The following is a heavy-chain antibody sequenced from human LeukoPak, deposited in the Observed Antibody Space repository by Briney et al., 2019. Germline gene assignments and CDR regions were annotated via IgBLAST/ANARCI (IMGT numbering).Heavy chain of an antibody. CDR2: IYYSGST. V-gene: IGHV4-59*01. D-gene: IGHD5-12*01. CDR1: GGSISSYY. CDR3: ARDGGATIRGDYFDY. J-gene: IGHJ4*02. Sequence: SETLSLTCTVSGGSISSYYWSWIRQPPGKGLEWVGYIYYSGSTNYNPSLKSRVTISVDTSKNQFSLKLSSVTAADTAVYYCARDGGATIRGDYFDYWGQGTLVTVSS.